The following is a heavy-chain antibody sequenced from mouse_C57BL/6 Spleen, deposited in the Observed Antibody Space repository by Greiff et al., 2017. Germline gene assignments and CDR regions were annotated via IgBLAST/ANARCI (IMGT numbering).Heavy chain of an antibody. Sequence: VQLQQSGAELVKPGASVKLSCKASGYTFTSYWMQWVKQRPGQGLEWIGEIDPSDSYTNYNQKFKGKATLTVDTSSSTAYMQLSSLTSEDSAVYYCARGRVYYDYDGFAYWGQGTLVTVSA. J-gene: IGHJ3*01. CDR3: ARGRVYYDYDGFAY. D-gene: IGHD2-4*01. V-gene: IGHV1-50*01. CDR2: IDPSDSYT. CDR1: GYTFTSYW.